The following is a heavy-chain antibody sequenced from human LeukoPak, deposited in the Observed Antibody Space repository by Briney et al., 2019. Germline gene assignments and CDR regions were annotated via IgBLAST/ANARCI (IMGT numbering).Heavy chain of an antibody. D-gene: IGHD3-9*01. CDR3: ASRYTTSRHFDWDVDY. CDR1: GDTLSKYA. V-gene: IGHV1-69*05. CDR2: IVPVFGTP. J-gene: IGHJ4*02. Sequence: ASVKVSCKASGDTLSKYAVTWVRQAPGQGLEWMGNIVPVFGTPIYAQKFQGRVTITTDESRTTAYMELSSLRSEDTALYYCASRYTTSRHFDWDVDYWGQGTLLTVSS.